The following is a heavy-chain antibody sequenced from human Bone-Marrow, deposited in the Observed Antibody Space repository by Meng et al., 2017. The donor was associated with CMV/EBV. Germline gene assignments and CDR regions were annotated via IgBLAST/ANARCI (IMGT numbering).Heavy chain of an antibody. Sequence: VELVGSWGGLVRPGGSLGLVCADSGVPFSNYWMHWVRQVPGKGLLWVSRINTDGTFTSYADSVKGRFTISRDNARNTLYLQMDSLRADDSAVYYCGRDLSGERDHWGQGTLVTVSS. V-gene: IGHV3-74*01. CDR1: GVPFSNYW. CDR3: GRDLSGERDH. CDR2: INTDGTFT. D-gene: IGHD1-26*01. J-gene: IGHJ4*02.